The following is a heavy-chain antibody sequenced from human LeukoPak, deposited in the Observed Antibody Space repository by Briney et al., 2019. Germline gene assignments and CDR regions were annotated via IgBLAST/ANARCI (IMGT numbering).Heavy chain of an antibody. CDR2: MNPNSGNT. Sequence: ASVKVSCKASGYTFTSYDINWVRQATGQGLEWMGWMNPNSGNTGYAQKFQGRVTMTRNTSISTAYMELSSLRSEDTAVCYCARGMLVITSSWFDPWGQGTLVTVSS. V-gene: IGHV1-8*01. J-gene: IGHJ5*02. CDR1: GYTFTSYD. D-gene: IGHD3-22*01. CDR3: ARGMLVITSSWFDP.